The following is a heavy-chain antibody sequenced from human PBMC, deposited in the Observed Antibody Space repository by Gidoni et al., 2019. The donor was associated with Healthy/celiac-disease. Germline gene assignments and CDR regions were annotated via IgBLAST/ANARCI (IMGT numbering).Heavy chain of an antibody. CDR1: GFTFSSYG. J-gene: IGHJ1*01. D-gene: IGHD5-12*01. Sequence: QVQLVESGGGVVQPGRSLRLSCAASGFTFSSYGMHWVRQAPGKGLGWVAVISYDGSNKYYADSVKGRFTISRDNSKNTLYLQMNSLRAEDTAVYYCAKVVGGYEIEYFQHWGQGTLVTVSS. V-gene: IGHV3-30*18. CDR2: ISYDGSNK. CDR3: AKVVGGYEIEYFQH.